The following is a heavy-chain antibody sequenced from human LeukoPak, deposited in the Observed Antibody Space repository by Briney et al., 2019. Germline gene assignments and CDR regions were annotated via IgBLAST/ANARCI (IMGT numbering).Heavy chain of an antibody. Sequence: SETLSLTCTVSGGSISSYYWSWIRQPPGKGLEWIGYIYYSGSTNYNPSLKSRVTISVDTSKNQFSLKLSSVTAADTAVYYCARGAMVRGIYYFDYWGQGTLVTVSS. J-gene: IGHJ4*02. V-gene: IGHV4-59*01. CDR3: ARGAMVRGIYYFDY. D-gene: IGHD3-10*01. CDR2: IYYSGST. CDR1: GGSISSYY.